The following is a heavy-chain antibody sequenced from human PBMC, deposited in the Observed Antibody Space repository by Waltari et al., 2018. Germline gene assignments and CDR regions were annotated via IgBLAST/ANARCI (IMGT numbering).Heavy chain of an antibody. J-gene: IGHJ4*02. D-gene: IGHD6-19*01. CDR1: GVPIHSYY. CDR3: ATGTGSGWYGDYFDY. Sequence: QVLLQESGPGLVKPSETLSLTCSVSGVPIHSYYWTWIRQPAGKGLEWIGRVYTSGSFTSNPSVEGRVIMSVDMSSNQVSLKLTSVTAADTAVYFCATGTGSGWYGDYFDYWGQGILVTVSS. V-gene: IGHV4-4*07. CDR2: VYTSGSF.